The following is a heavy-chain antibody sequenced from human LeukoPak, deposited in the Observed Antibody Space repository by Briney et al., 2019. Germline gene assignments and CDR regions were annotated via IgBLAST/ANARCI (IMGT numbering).Heavy chain of an antibody. D-gene: IGHD6-13*01. Sequence: PSETLSLTCTVSGGSISSYYWSWLRQPPEKGLEWIGYTHYSGSTKYNPSLKSRLTMSLDTSKNQFSLRLSSVTAADTAVYFCARGAAGTGAADYWGQGTLVTVSS. J-gene: IGHJ4*02. CDR1: GGSISSYY. CDR3: ARGAAGTGAADY. CDR2: THYSGST. V-gene: IGHV4-59*01.